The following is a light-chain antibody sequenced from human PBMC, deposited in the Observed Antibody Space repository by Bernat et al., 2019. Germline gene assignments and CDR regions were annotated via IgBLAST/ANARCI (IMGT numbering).Light chain of an antibody. V-gene: IGLV1-44*01. CDR3: AAWDSSLNGRV. CDR2: SNN. Sequence: QSVLTQPPSASGTPGQRVTISCSGSSSNIGSNTVNWYQQLPGTAPKLLIYSNNQRPSGVPDRFSGSKSGNSASLAISVLQSVDEADYYCAAWDSSLNGRVFGVESKLSDL. J-gene: IGLJ3*02. CDR1: SSNIGSNT.